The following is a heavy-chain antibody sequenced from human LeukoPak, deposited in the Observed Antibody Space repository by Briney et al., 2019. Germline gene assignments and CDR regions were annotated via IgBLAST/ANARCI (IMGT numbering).Heavy chain of an antibody. CDR2: INPNSGGT. CDR1: GYTFTGYY. D-gene: IGHD3-16*02. CDR3: ARTSNPLAFGGVIVTNPPELDY. J-gene: IGHJ4*02. V-gene: IGHV1-2*06. Sequence: ASVKVSCKASGYTFTGYYMHWVRQAPGQGLEWMGRINPNSGGTNYAQKFQGRVTMTRDTSISTAYMELSRLRSDDTAVYYCARTSNPLAFGGVIVTNPPELDYWGQGTLVTVSS.